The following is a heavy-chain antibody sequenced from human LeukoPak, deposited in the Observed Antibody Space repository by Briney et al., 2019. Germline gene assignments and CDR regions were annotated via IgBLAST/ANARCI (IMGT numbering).Heavy chain of an antibody. Sequence: GGSLRLSCAASGFTFSSYAMHWVRQTPGKGLEWVAVISYDGTNKYYADSVKGRVSISRDNSKNTLYVQMNSLRAEDTAVYYCARDLAAPGAEYYYGMDVWGQGTTVTVSS. J-gene: IGHJ6*02. CDR2: ISYDGTNK. D-gene: IGHD6-13*01. V-gene: IGHV3-30*04. CDR3: ARDLAAPGAEYYYGMDV. CDR1: GFTFSSYA.